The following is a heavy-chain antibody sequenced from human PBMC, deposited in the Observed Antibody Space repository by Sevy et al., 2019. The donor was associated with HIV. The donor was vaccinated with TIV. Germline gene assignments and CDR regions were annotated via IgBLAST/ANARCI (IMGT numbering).Heavy chain of an antibody. Sequence: KQSQTLSLTCAISGDSVSSNSAAWNWIRQSPSRGLEWLGRTYYRSKWYNDYAVSVKSRITINPDTSQNQFSLQLNSVTPEDTAVYYWARDSRRELGIWQQLVNFDYWGQGTLVTVSS. CDR1: GDSVSSNSAA. D-gene: IGHD6-13*01. CDR2: TYYRSKWYN. J-gene: IGHJ4*02. V-gene: IGHV6-1*01. CDR3: ARDSRRELGIWQQLVNFDY.